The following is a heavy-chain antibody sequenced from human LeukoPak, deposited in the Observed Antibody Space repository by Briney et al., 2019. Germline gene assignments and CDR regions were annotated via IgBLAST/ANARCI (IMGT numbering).Heavy chain of an antibody. CDR1: GFTFSSDS. CDR3: ARDLGGAFDI. V-gene: IGHV3-21*01. Sequence: PGGSLRLSCAASGFTFSSDSMNWVRQAPGKGLEWGSYISSSSSYIYYADSVKGRFTISRDNAKNSLYLQMNSLRAEDTAVYYCARDLGGAFDIWGQGTMVTVSS. J-gene: IGHJ3*02. CDR2: ISSSSSYI. D-gene: IGHD3-16*01.